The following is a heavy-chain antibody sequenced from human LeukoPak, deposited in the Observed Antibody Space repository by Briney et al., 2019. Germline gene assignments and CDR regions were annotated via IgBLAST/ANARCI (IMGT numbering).Heavy chain of an antibody. CDR2: ISSSSSYI. J-gene: IGHJ3*02. V-gene: IGHV3-21*01. Sequence: PGGSLRLSCAASGFTFSTYEMNWVRQAPGKGLEWPPSISSSSSYIYYADSVKGRFTISRDNAKNSLYLQMNSLRAEDTAVYYCARASIGSMYCGGDCYRYAFDIWGQGTMVTVSS. CDR1: GFTFSTYE. D-gene: IGHD2-21*02. CDR3: ARASIGSMYCGGDCYRYAFDI.